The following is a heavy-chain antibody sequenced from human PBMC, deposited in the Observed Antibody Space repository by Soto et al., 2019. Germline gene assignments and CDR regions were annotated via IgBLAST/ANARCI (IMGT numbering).Heavy chain of an antibody. CDR3: ARMETFGSLNWFDP. J-gene: IGHJ5*02. CDR1: GYSFTNND. V-gene: IGHV1-8*01. D-gene: IGHD3-16*01. Sequence: ASVKVSCQASGYSFTNNDVSWVRQATGQGLEWMGWMNPGSGDTGYAQKFQGRVTMTRDISIATAYMELSSLRSDDTAIYYCARMETFGSLNWFDPWGQGTQVTVYS. CDR2: MNPGSGDT.